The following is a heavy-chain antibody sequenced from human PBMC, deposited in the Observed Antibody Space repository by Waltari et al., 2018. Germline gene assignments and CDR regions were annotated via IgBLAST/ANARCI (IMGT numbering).Heavy chain of an antibody. CDR1: GCSIRRSSYY. CDR2: IYYSGST. CDR3: ARQLAVAGTGGWFDP. D-gene: IGHD6-19*01. V-gene: IGHV4-39*01. Sequence: QLQLQESGPGLVKPSETLSLTCTVPGCSIRRSSYYWGWLRQPPGKGMEWIGSIYYSGSTYYNPSLKSRVTISVDTSKNQFSLKLSSVTAADTAVYYCARQLAVAGTGGWFDPWGQGTLVTVSS. J-gene: IGHJ5*02.